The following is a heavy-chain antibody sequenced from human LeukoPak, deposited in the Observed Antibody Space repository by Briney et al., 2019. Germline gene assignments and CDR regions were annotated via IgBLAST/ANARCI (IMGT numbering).Heavy chain of an antibody. CDR3: AREAYGSGSYHFDY. J-gene: IGHJ4*02. V-gene: IGHV1-2*02. CDR2: INPNSGGT. D-gene: IGHD3-10*01. CDR1: GYTFTGYY. Sequence: ASVKVSCKASGYTFTGYYMHWVRQAPGQGLEWMGWINPNSGGTNYAQKFQGRVTMTRDTSISTAYMELSRLRSDDTAVYYCAREAYGSGSYHFDYWGQGTLVTASS.